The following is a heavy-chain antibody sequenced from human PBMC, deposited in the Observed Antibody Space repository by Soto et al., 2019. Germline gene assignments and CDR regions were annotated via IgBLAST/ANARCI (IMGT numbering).Heavy chain of an antibody. D-gene: IGHD4-17*01. CDR2: IIPSLDMA. CDR1: ADTFNSLT. Sequence: QVHLVQSGAEVKKPGSSVKVSCEASADTFNSLTLSWVRQAPGQGLEWMGRIIPSLDMANYAQNFQGRVTITADKSTNTAYMELSSLRSEDTAIYYCARDVSLYGDFDQWGQGALVTVSS. J-gene: IGHJ4*02. CDR3: ARDVSLYGDFDQ. V-gene: IGHV1-69*08.